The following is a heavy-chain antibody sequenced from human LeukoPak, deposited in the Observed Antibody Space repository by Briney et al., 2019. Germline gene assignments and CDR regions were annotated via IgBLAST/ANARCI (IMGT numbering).Heavy chain of an antibody. V-gene: IGHV4-34*01. CDR2: INHSGST. Sequence: PSETLSLTCAVYGGSFSGYYWSWIRQPPGEGLEWIGEINHSGSTNYNPSLKSRVTISVDTSKNQFSLKLSSVTAADTAVYYSARGLPSSYYYYYYMDVWGKGTTVTVSS. D-gene: IGHD6-13*01. CDR3: ARGLPSSYYYYYYMDV. J-gene: IGHJ6*03. CDR1: GGSFSGYY.